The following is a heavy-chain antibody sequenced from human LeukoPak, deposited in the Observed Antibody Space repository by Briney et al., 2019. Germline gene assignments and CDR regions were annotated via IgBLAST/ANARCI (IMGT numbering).Heavy chain of an antibody. J-gene: IGHJ4*02. D-gene: IGHD3-10*01. CDR2: ISSSSSYI. CDR1: GFTFSSYS. V-gene: IGHV3-21*01. Sequence: GGSLRLSCAASGFTFSSYSMNWVRQAPGKGLEWVSSISSSSSYIYYADSVKGRFTISRDNAKNSLYLQMNSLRAEDTAVYYCARGLLWFGELLPRLSYFDYWGQGTLVTVSS. CDR3: ARGLLWFGELLPRLSYFDY.